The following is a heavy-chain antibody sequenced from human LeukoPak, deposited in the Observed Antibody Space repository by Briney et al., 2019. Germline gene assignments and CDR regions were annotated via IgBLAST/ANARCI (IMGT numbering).Heavy chain of an antibody. V-gene: IGHV3-23*01. J-gene: IGHJ4*02. CDR3: AKGGSSGDY. Sequence: GGSLRLSCAASGFTFSSYAMTWVRPAPGKGLEWVSSITGSDGSTYYADSVKGRFSISRDNSKNTVYLEMNSLKAEDTAVYYCAKGGSSGDYWGQGTLVTVSS. CDR1: GFTFSSYA. D-gene: IGHD6-19*01. CDR2: ITGSDGST.